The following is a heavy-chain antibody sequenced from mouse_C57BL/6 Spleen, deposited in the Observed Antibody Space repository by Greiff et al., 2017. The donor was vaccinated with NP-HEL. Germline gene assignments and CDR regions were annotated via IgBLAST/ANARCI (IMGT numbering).Heavy chain of an antibody. V-gene: IGHV1-63*01. CDR1: GYTFTNYW. CDR2: IYPGGGYT. D-gene: IGHD3-2*02. CDR3: ARRLRLNYFDY. J-gene: IGHJ2*01. Sequence: QVHVKQSGAELVRPGTSVKMSCKASGYTFTNYWIGWAKQRPGHGLEWIGDIYPGGGYTNYNEKFKGKATLTADKSSSTAYMQFSSLTSEDSAIYYCARRLRLNYFDYWGQGTTLTVSS.